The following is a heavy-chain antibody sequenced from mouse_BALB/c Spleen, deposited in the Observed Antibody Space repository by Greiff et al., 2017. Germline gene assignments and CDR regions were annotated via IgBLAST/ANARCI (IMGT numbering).Heavy chain of an antibody. D-gene: IGHD1-1*01. CDR2: INPSTGYT. CDR1: GYTFTSYW. CDR3: ARSKILHYYGSSYVDY. V-gene: IGHV1-7*01. Sequence: QVQLQQPGAELAKPGASVKMSCKASGYTFTSYWMHWVKQRPGQGLEWIGYINPSTGYTEYNQKFKDKATLTADKSSSTAYMQLSSLTSEDSAVYYCARSKILHYYGSSYVDYWGQGTTLTVSS. J-gene: IGHJ2*01.